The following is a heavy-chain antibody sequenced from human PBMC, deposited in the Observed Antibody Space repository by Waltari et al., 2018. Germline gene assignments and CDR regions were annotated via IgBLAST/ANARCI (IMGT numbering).Heavy chain of an antibody. CDR1: GFPFSRYA. D-gene: IGHD3-10*01. CDR3: AKGTMVQGVIIY. V-gene: IGHV3-23*01. J-gene: IGHJ4*02. CDR2: IRGSGGST. Sequence: EVQLLESGGGLVQPGGSLRLSCAASGFPFSRYAMSWVRQAPGKGLEWVSAIRGSGGSTYYADSVKGRFTISRDNSKNTLYLQMNSLRAEDTAVYYCAKGTMVQGVIIYWGQGTLVTVSS.